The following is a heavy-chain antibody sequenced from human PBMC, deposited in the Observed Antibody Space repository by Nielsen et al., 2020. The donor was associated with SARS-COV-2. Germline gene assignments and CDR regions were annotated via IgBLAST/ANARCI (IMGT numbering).Heavy chain of an antibody. J-gene: IGHJ6*03. D-gene: IGHD3-16*01. CDR1: GFTFSSYS. CDR3: ARDVRTFLPYYYMDV. CDR2: ISSSSSYI. V-gene: IGHV3-21*01. Sequence: GESLKISCAASGFTFSSYSMNWVRQAPGKGLEWVSSISSSSSYIYYADSVKGRFTISRDNAKNSLYLQMNSLRAEDTAVYYCARDVRTFLPYYYMDVWGKGTTVTVSS.